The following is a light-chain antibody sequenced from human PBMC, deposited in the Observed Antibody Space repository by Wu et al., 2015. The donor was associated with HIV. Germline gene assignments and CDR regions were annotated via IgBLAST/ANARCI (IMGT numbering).Light chain of an antibody. CDR2: GAS. CDR3: QQYGSSVRT. V-gene: IGKV3-20*01. Sequence: EIVLTQSPGTLSLSPGERATLSCRASQSVSSTSLAWYQQKSGQAPKLLIYGASNRATGIPDRFSGGGTETDFTLTISRLEPEDFAVYYCQQYGSSVRTFGQGTKVEIK. CDR1: QSVSSTS. J-gene: IGKJ1*01.